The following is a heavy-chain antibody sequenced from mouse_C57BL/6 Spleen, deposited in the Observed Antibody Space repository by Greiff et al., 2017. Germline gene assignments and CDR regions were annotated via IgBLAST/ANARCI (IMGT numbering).Heavy chain of an antibody. D-gene: IGHD1-1*01. Sequence: VQLQQPGAELVKPGASVKLSCKASGYTFTSYWMHWVKQRPIQGLEWIGNIDPSDSETHYNQKFKDKATLTVDKSSSTAYMQLSSLTSEDSAVYYCARGYGSSPLAMDYWGQGTSVTVSS. CDR3: ARGYGSSPLAMDY. CDR2: IDPSDSET. V-gene: IGHV1-52*01. J-gene: IGHJ4*01. CDR1: GYTFTSYW.